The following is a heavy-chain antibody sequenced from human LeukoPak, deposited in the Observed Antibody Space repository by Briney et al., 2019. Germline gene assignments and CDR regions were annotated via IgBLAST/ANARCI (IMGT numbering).Heavy chain of an antibody. J-gene: IGHJ4*02. V-gene: IGHV4-39*01. CDR3: ARHEGSSGYYSYY. CDR1: GGSISSSSYY. CDR2: IYHSGST. Sequence: PSETLSLTCTVSGGSISSSSYYWGWIRQPPGKGLEWIGSIYHSGSTYYNPSLKSRVTISVDTSKNQFSLKLSSVTAADTAVYYCARHEGSSGYYSYYWGQGTLVTVSS. D-gene: IGHD3-22*01.